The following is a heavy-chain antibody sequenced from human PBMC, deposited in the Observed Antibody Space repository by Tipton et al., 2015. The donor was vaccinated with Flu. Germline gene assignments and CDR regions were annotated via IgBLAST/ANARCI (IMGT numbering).Heavy chain of an antibody. D-gene: IGHD6-19*01. CDR2: IDNTGTTI. V-gene: IGHV3-11*01. CDR3: AKVIPEKVAGLDY. CDR1: GFTFSGFY. Sequence: SLRLSCAASGFTFSGFYMSWIRQAPGKGLEWVSYIDNTGTTIYYGDSVRGRFTISRDNYKNTLYLQMNNVRADDTAVYYCAKVIPEKVAGLDYWGQGTLVTVSS. J-gene: IGHJ4*02.